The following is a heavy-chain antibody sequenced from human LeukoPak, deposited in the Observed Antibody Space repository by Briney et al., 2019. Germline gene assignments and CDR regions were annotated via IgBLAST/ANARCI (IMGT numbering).Heavy chain of an antibody. J-gene: IGHJ6*02. CDR3: ARVFRTAAGSYFYYYGMDV. Sequence: SETLSLTCTVSGGSVSSGSYYWSWIRQPPGKGLEWIGYMSYSGSTNYNPSLKSRVTIAVDTSKNQFSLKLSSVTAADTAVYYCARVFRTAAGSYFYYYGMDVWGQGTTVTVSS. CDR2: MSYSGST. CDR1: GGSVSSGSYY. D-gene: IGHD6-13*01. V-gene: IGHV4-61*01.